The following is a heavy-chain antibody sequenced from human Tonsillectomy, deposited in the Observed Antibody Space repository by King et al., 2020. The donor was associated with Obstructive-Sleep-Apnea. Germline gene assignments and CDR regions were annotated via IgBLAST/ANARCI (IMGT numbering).Heavy chain of an antibody. CDR2: SSGSGGST. Sequence: DVQLVESGGALVQPGGSLRLSCASSGFTFSSYAMSWVRLAPGKGLEWVSASSGSGGSTYSADSVKGRFTISRENSKNTLYLQMNSLRAEDTAVYYCASREGMRVSSGVDYWGQGTLVTVSS. V-gene: IGHV3-23*04. CDR1: GFTFSSYA. CDR3: ASREGMRVSSGVDY. D-gene: IGHD2-8*01. J-gene: IGHJ4*02.